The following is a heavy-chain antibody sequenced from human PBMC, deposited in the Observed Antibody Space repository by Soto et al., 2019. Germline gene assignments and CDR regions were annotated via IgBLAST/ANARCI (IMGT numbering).Heavy chain of an antibody. V-gene: IGHV4-39*01. J-gene: IGHJ4*02. D-gene: IGHD3-3*01. Sequence: PSETLSLTCTVSGGSISSSSYYWGWIRQPPGKGLEWIGSIYYSGSTYYNPSLKSRVTISVDTSKNQFSLKLSSVTAADTAVYYCARLNTTLIFGVVIMYPPDYWGQGTLVTVSS. CDR1: GGSISSSSYY. CDR3: ARLNTTLIFGVVIMYPPDY. CDR2: IYYSGST.